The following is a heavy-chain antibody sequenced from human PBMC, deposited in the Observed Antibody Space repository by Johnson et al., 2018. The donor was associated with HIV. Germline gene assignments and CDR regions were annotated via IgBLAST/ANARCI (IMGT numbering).Heavy chain of an antibody. CDR2: INSDGSST. D-gene: IGHD6-6*01. V-gene: IGHV3-74*01. Sequence: VQLVESGGGLVQRGGSLRFSCASSGFTFSSYWMHWVRQAPGKGLVWVSRINSDGSSTSYADSVKGRFTIARDNAKNSLYLQMNSLRAEDTALYYCAKDGKTERRYSSSSVLNAFDIWGQGTMVTVSS. CDR1: GFTFSSYW. CDR3: AKDGKTERRYSSSSVLNAFDI. J-gene: IGHJ3*02.